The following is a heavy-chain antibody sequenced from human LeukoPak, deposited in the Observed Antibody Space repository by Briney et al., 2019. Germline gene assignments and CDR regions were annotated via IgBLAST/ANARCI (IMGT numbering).Heavy chain of an antibody. Sequence: GRSLRLSCAASGFTFSSYGMHWVRQAPGKGLEWVAVISYDGSNKYYADSVKGRFTISRDNSKNTLYLQMNSLRAEDTAVYYCAKDWSDTAQYYFDYWGQGTLVTVSS. J-gene: IGHJ4*02. CDR2: ISYDGSNK. CDR3: AKDWSDTAQYYFDY. CDR1: GFTFSSYG. D-gene: IGHD5-18*01. V-gene: IGHV3-30*18.